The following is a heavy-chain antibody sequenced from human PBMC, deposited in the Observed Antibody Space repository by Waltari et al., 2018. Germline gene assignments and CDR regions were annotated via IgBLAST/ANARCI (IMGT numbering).Heavy chain of an antibody. J-gene: IGHJ6*03. CDR2: IYHRGGT. V-gene: IGHV4-38-2*01. CDR3: ARGTALRPPDYYYMDV. D-gene: IGHD4-17*01. Sequence: QVQLQESGPGLVKPSETLSLTCAVSGYSISSGYYWGWIRQPPGQGLEWIGSIYHRGGTNYNPALKSRVTISVDTSKNQFSLKLRSVSDADAAVYYCARGTALRPPDYYYMDVWGKGTTVTVSS. CDR1: GYSISSGYY.